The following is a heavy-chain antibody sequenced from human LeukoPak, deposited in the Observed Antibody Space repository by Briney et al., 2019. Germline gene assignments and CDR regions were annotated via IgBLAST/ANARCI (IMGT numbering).Heavy chain of an antibody. Sequence: SETLSLTCAVYGGSFSGYYWSWIRQPPGKGLEWIGEINHSGSTNYNPSLKSRVTISVDTSKNQFSLMLTSVTAADTAVYYCARKGLSPPPGPQPDTRRAAFDSWGQGKTVSVSS. D-gene: IGHD1-1*01. CDR1: GGSFSGYY. J-gene: IGHJ3*01. CDR2: INHSGST. V-gene: IGHV4-34*01. CDR3: ARKGLSPPPGPQPDTRRAAFDS.